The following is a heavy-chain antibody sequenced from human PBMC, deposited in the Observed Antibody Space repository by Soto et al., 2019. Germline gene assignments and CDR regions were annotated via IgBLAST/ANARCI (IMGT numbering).Heavy chain of an antibody. CDR3: ARHFAVVRGVTNWFDP. J-gene: IGHJ5*02. D-gene: IGHD3-10*01. Sequence: QVQLQESGPGLVKPSGTLSLTCAVSGGSISSSNWWSWVRQPPGKGLEWFGEIYHSGSTNYNPSLKGRVTISLKKTKNQFSLKLSSVTDAETAVYYCARHFAVVRGVTNWFDPWGQGTLVTVSS. V-gene: IGHV4-4*02. CDR1: GGSISSSNW. CDR2: IYHSGST.